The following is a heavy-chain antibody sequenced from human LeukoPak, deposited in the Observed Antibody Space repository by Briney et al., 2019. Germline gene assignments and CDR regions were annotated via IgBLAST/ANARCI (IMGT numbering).Heavy chain of an antibody. CDR2: IYYSGST. Sequence: SETLSLTCTVSGGSISSYYWSWIRQPPGKGLEWIGYIYYSGSTNYNPSLKSRVTISVDTSKNQFSLKLSSVTAADTAVYYCARTFHYYDSSGYYAWGQGTLVTVSS. V-gene: IGHV4-59*01. CDR3: ARTFHYYDSSGYYA. D-gene: IGHD3-22*01. CDR1: GGSISSYY. J-gene: IGHJ5*02.